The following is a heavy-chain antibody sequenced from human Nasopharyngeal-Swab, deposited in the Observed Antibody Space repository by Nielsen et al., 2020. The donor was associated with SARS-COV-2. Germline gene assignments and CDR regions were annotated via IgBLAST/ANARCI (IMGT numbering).Heavy chain of an antibody. Sequence: GESLKISCAASGFTFSSYGMHWVRQAPGKGLEWVAVISYDGSNKYYADSVKGRFTISRDNSKNTLYLQMNSLRAEDTAVYYCAKEDASKQLAEDWGQGTRVPSPQ. V-gene: IGHV3-30*18. J-gene: IGHJ4*02. D-gene: IGHD6-13*01. CDR2: ISYDGSNK. CDR1: GFTFSSYG. CDR3: AKEDASKQLAED.